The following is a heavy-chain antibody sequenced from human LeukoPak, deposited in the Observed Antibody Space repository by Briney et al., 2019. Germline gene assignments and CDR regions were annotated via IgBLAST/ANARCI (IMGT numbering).Heavy chain of an antibody. Sequence: ASVKVSCKASGYTFTGYYMHWVRQAPGQGLEWMGWINPDSGVTNYAQRFQGRVTMTRDTSISTAYMELSRLRSDDTATYYCARDPREYFDYWGQGTLVTVSS. CDR1: GYTFTGYY. CDR3: ARDPREYFDY. J-gene: IGHJ4*02. V-gene: IGHV1-2*02. CDR2: INPDSGVT.